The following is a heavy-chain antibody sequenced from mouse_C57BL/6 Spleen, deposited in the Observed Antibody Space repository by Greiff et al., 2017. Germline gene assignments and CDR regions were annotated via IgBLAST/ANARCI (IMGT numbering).Heavy chain of an antibody. Sequence: QVQLQQSGPELVKPGASVKISCKASGYAFSSSWMHWVKQRPGKGLEWIGRIYPGDGDTNYNGKFKGKATLTADKSSSTAYMQLSSLTAEDSAVCVCASQTAEYFDYWGQGTTLTVSS. CDR3: ASQTAEYFDY. J-gene: IGHJ2*01. CDR2: IYPGDGDT. CDR1: GYAFSSSW. V-gene: IGHV1-82*01. D-gene: IGHD4-1*01.